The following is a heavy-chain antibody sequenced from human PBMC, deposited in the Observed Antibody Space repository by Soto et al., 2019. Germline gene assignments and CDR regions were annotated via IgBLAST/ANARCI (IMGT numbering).Heavy chain of an antibody. CDR2: MNPSSGET. J-gene: IGHJ4*01. Sequence: ASVKVSCKTSGYNFTNFDINWVRQAPGRGLVWMGWMNPSSGETGSAQNFQGRVTMISAISTRTFFMQLTSLRSEETAIYYCARLAEYCNGIKCYSNFDFWGRGTQVTASS. CDR3: ARLAEYCNGIKCYSNFDF. V-gene: IGHV1-8*01. CDR1: GYNFTNFD. D-gene: IGHD2-15*01.